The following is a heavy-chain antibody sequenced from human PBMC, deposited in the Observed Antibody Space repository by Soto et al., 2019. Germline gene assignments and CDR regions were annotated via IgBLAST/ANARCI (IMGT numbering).Heavy chain of an antibody. J-gene: IGHJ6*02. D-gene: IGHD5-18*01. Sequence: VASVKVSCKASGYTFTSYDINWVRQATGQGLEWMGWMNPNSGNTGYAQKFQGRVTMTRNTSISTAYMELSSLRSEDTAVHYCAREPGGYSYGQPYYYYYYGMDVWGQGTTVTVSS. CDR3: AREPGGYSYGQPYYYYYYGMDV. CDR1: GYTFTSYD. CDR2: MNPNSGNT. V-gene: IGHV1-8*01.